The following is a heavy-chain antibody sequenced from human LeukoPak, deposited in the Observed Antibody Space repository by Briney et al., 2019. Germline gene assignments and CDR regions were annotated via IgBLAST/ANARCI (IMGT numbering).Heavy chain of an antibody. CDR3: ARDRSGYANDAFDF. CDR2: LSYGGTNK. D-gene: IGHD3-3*01. V-gene: IGHV3-30-3*01. J-gene: IGHJ3*01. CDR1: GFTFSDYA. Sequence: GGSLRLSCAASGFTFSDYAMHWVRHAPGKGLEGVAVLSYGGTNKYYADSAKGRFTISRDNSKNTMFLQMNSLRAEDTAVYHCARDRSGYANDAFDFWGQGTMVTVSS.